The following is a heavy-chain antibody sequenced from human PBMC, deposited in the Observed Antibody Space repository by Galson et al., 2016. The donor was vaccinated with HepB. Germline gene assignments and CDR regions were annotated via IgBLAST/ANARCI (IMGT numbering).Heavy chain of an antibody. J-gene: IGHJ4*02. V-gene: IGHV3-9*01. CDR2: IGWNSENI. CDR1: GFNFDEYA. D-gene: IGHD1-1*01. Sequence: SLRLSCAGTGFNFDEYAMFWVRQVPGKGLEWVSGIGWNSENIVYADSVKGRFTVSRDNGKNSLFLQMDGLRAEDTAVYYCVRDNDWAFDYWGQGILVTVSS. CDR3: VRDNDWAFDY.